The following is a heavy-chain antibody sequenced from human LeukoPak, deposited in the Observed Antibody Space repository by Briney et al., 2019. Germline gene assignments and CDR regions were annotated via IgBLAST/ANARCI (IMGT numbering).Heavy chain of an antibody. J-gene: IGHJ4*02. CDR2: ISAFNGNT. CDR3: AREYCGGGGCYFDF. D-gene: IGHD2-15*01. CDR1: GYSFISYG. V-gene: IGHV1-18*01. Sequence: ASVKVSCKASGYSFISYGITWVRQAPGQGLEYMGWISAFNGNTNYAQNLQGRVTMTTDTSTSTAYMDLRNLRFDDTAVYYCAREYCGGGGCYFDFWGQGTLVTVSS.